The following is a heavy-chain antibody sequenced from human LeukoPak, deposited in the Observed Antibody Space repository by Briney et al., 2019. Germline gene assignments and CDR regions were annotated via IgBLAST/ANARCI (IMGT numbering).Heavy chain of an antibody. CDR2: ISSSSSTI. Sequence: PGGSLRLSCSASGFTFSSYSMNWVRQAPGKGLEWVSYISSSSSTIYYADSVKGRFTISRDNSKNTLYLQMNSLRAEDTAVYYCARDPGHSSGYFNDYWGQGTLVTVSS. V-gene: IGHV3-48*01. CDR1: GFTFSSYS. J-gene: IGHJ4*02. D-gene: IGHD3-22*01. CDR3: ARDPGHSSGYFNDY.